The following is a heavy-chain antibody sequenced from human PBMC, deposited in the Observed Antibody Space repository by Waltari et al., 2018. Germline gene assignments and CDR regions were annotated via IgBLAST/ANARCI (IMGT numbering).Heavy chain of an antibody. Sequence: QVQLQESGPGLVKPSETLSLTCAVSGASVNSDNWWRWVRQSPGAGLGWIGEISRAGRTNYDPSLQSRVTISIDTSRNHLSLKVTSVTAADTAFYYCARHTAVPYTRGFDYWGQGLLVIVSS. J-gene: IGHJ4*02. CDR2: ISRAGRT. CDR1: GASVNSDNW. CDR3: ARHTAVPYTRGFDY. V-gene: IGHV4-4*02. D-gene: IGHD3-16*01.